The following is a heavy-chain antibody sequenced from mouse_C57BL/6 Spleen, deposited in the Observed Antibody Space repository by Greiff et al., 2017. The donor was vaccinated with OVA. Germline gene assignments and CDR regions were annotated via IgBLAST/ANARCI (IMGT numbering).Heavy chain of an antibody. D-gene: IGHD1-1*01. CDR3: ARPITTVVSYFDY. V-gene: IGHV1-64*01. J-gene: IGHJ2*01. CDR1: GYTFTSYW. CDR2: IHPNSGST. Sequence: QVQLQQPGAELVKPGASVKLSCKASGYTFTSYWMHWVKQRPGQGLEWIGMIHPNSGSTNYNEKFKSKATLTVYKSSSTAYMQLSSLTSEDSAVYYCARPITTVVSYFDYWGQGTTLTVSS.